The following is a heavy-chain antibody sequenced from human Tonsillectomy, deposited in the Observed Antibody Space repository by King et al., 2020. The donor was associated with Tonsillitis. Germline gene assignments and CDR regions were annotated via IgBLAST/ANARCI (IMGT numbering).Heavy chain of an antibody. CDR3: AREGGSFRHFDL. J-gene: IGHJ2*01. CDR2: INPSGTGT. D-gene: IGHD2/OR15-2a*01. CDR1: GYRFTNYY. Sequence: VQLVESGAEVKEPGASLKVSCKASGYRFTNYYMHWVRQAPGQRLEWMGLINPSGTGTGYAQNFQGRITMTRDMSTGTDYMELSSLRSDDTAVYYCAREGGSFRHFDLWGRGTLVTVSS. V-gene: IGHV1-46*01.